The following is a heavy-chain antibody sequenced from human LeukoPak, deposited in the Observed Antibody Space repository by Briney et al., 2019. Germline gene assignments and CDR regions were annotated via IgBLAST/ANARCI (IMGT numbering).Heavy chain of an antibody. CDR2: IYVTGST. J-gene: IGHJ6*03. D-gene: IGHD3-10*01. V-gene: IGHV4-4*07. CDR3: ARGRSSMARGYYYYYMDV. CDR1: GASISSYY. Sequence: SETLSLTCTVSGASISSYYWSWIRQPAGKALEWIGRIYVTGSTNYNPSLKSRVTISVDTSKNQFSLKLSSVTAADTAVYYCARGRSSMARGYYYYYMDVWGKGTTVTISS.